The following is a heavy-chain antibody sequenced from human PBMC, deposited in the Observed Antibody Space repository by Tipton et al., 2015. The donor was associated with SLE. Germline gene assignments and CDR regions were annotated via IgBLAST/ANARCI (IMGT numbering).Heavy chain of an antibody. CDR3: ASRDPPLYDFWSGPYYYYYMDV. J-gene: IGHJ6*03. V-gene: IGHV3-33*08. CDR2: IWHDGSNK. CDR1: GFTFGSYG. Sequence: SLRLSCGASGFTFGSYGMHWVRQAPGKGLEWVAVIWHDGSNKYYADSVKGRFTISRDNSKNTVYLQVNSLRAEDTAVYYCASRDPPLYDFWSGPYYYYYMDVWGKGTTVTVSS. D-gene: IGHD3-3*01.